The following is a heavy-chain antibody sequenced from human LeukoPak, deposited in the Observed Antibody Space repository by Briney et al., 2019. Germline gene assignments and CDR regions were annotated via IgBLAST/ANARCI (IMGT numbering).Heavy chain of an antibody. J-gene: IGHJ4*02. CDR3: AKDQGLGYYYDSSGYFYPYYFDY. CDR1: GFTFSSYW. Sequence: GGSLRLSCAASGFTFSSYWMSWVRQAPGKGLEWVAFIRYDGSNKYYADSVKGRFTISRDNSKNTLYLQMNSLRAEDTAVYYCAKDQGLGYYYDSSGYFYPYYFDYWGQGTLVTVSS. CDR2: IRYDGSNK. D-gene: IGHD3-22*01. V-gene: IGHV3-30*02.